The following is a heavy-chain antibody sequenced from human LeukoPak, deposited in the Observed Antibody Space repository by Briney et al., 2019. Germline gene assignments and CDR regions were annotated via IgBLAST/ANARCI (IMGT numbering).Heavy chain of an antibody. CDR1: GFTFSSYS. Sequence: GGSLRLSCAASGFTFSSYSMNWVRQGPGKGLEWVSSLSSSSSYIYYADSVKGRFTISRDNAQNSLYLQMNSPRAEETAVYYCARDTHSYGYSDYWGQGTLVTVPS. V-gene: IGHV3-21*01. CDR2: LSSSSSYI. CDR3: ARDTHSYGYSDY. J-gene: IGHJ4*02. D-gene: IGHD5-18*01.